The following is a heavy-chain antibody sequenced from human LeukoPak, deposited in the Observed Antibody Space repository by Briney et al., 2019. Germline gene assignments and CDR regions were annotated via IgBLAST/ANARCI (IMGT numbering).Heavy chain of an antibody. CDR1: GYSFTNYD. CDR3: ARGYYDSGGYYYYYYGMDV. J-gene: IGHJ6*02. D-gene: IGHD3-22*01. Sequence: ASVKVSCKASGYSFTNYDIIWVRQAPGQGLEWMGWINPDSGNTKYSQKVQGRVTMTTDTSTNTAYMELRSLRSDDTAVYYCARGYYDSGGYYYYYYGMDVWGQGTTVTVSS. V-gene: IGHV1-18*01. CDR2: INPDSGNT.